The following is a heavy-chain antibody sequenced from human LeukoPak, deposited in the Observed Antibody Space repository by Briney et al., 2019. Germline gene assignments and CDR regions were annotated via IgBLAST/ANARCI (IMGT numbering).Heavy chain of an antibody. CDR3: AKDISASSSSWYIDY. V-gene: IGHV3-43*01. D-gene: IGHD6-13*01. Sequence: GGSLRLSCAASGFTLDDYTMHWVRQPPGKGLEWVSLISWDGGSTYYADSVKGRFTISRDNSKNSLYLQMNSLRTEDTALYYCAKDISASSSSWYIDYWGQGTLVTVSS. CDR1: GFTLDDYT. J-gene: IGHJ4*02. CDR2: ISWDGGST.